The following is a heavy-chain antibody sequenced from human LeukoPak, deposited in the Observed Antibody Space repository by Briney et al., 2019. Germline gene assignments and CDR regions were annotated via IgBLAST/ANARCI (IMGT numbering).Heavy chain of an antibody. Sequence: ASVKVSCKVSGYTLTELSMHWVRQAPGKGLEWMGGFDPEDGETIYAQKFQGRVTMTEDTSTDTAYVELSSLRSEDTAVYYCLVWSSGWFGIDYWGQGTLVTVSS. D-gene: IGHD6-19*01. CDR3: LVWSSGWFGIDY. CDR2: FDPEDGET. J-gene: IGHJ4*02. V-gene: IGHV1-24*01. CDR1: GYTLTELS.